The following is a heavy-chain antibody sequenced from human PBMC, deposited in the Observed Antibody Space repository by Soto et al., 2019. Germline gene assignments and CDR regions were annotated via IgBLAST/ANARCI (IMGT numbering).Heavy chain of an antibody. CDR3: ARGANGYYYFDY. V-gene: IGHV3-74*01. J-gene: IGHJ4*02. CDR1: GFSLSDYW. D-gene: IGHD5-18*01. CDR2: ITRDGSST. Sequence: EVQLVESGGGLVQPGGSLRLSGAASGFSLSDYWMHWVRQAPGEGLVWLSRITRDGSSTTYADSVKGRFTISRDNAKNTLYLQVNSLRGEDTAVYYCARGANGYYYFDYWGQGTLVTVSS.